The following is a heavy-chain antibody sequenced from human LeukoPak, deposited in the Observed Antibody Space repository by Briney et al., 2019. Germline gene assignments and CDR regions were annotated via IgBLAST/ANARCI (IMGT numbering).Heavy chain of an antibody. CDR3: ARSGPVPAAYNWFDP. CDR2: INPNSGGT. D-gene: IGHD2-2*01. J-gene: IGHJ5*02. CDR1: GYTFTGYY. Sequence: ASVKVSRKASGYTFTGYYMHWVRQAPGQGLEWMGWINPNSGGTNYAQKFQGRVTMTRDTSISTAYMELSRLRSDDTAVYYCARSGPVPAAYNWFDPWGQGTLVTVSS. V-gene: IGHV1-2*02.